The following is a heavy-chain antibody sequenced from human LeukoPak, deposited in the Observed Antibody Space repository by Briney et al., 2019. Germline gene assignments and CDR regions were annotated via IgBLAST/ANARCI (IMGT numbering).Heavy chain of an antibody. CDR2: ISAYNGNT. D-gene: IGHD3-22*01. CDR3: ARAEAYYYDSSGYPVGY. V-gene: IGHV1-18*03. J-gene: IGHJ4*02. Sequence: ASVKVSCKASGYTFTSYGISWVRQAPGQGLEWMGWISAYNGNTNYAQKLQGRVTMTTDTSTSTAYMELRSLRSDDMAVYYCARAEAYYYDSSGYPVGYWGQGTLVTVSS. CDR1: GYTFTSYG.